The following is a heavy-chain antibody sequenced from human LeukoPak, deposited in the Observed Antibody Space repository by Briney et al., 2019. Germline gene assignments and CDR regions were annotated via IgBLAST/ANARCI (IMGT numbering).Heavy chain of an antibody. V-gene: IGHV1-69*05. CDR2: IIPIFGTA. CDR1: GGTFSSYA. CDR3: ARAAYYDFWSGKGVGYYYYYMDV. D-gene: IGHD3-3*01. J-gene: IGHJ6*03. Sequence: SVKVSCKASGGTFSSYAISWVRQAPGQGLEWMGRIIPIFGTANYAHKFQGRVTITTDESTSTAYMELSSLRSEDTAVYYCARAAYYDFWSGKGVGYYYYYMDVWGKGTTVTVSS.